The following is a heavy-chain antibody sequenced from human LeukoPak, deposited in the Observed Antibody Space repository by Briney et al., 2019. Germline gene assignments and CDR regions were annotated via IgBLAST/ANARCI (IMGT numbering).Heavy chain of an antibody. CDR2: ISGSGGST. CDR3: ARDFGGVEMGTIDFGY. CDR1: GFTFSSYA. V-gene: IGHV3-23*01. D-gene: IGHD5-24*01. J-gene: IGHJ4*02. Sequence: GGSLRLSCAASGFTFSSYAMSWVRQAPGKGLEWVSAISGSGGSTYYADSVKGRFTISRDNAKNSLYLQMNSLRAEDTAVYYCARDFGGVEMGTIDFGYWGQGTLVTVSS.